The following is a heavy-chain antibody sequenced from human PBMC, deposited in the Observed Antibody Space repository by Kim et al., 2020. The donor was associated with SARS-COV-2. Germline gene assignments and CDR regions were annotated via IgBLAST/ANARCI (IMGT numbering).Heavy chain of an antibody. Sequence: GGSLRLSCAASGFNFNDYWMTWVRQAPGKWLEWVGNIGQDGSDKYYGALVKGRFTISRDNTKKSVYLQMNSLRAEDTAVYYCSKTVLEVVVASHYFDLWG. CDR3: SKTVLEVVVASHYFDL. V-gene: IGHV3-7*03. D-gene: IGHD2-2*01. CDR2: IGQDGSDK. CDR1: GFNFNDYW. J-gene: IGHJ4*01.